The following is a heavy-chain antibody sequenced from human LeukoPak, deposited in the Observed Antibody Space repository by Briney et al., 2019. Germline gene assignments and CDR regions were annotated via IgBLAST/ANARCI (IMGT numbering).Heavy chain of an antibody. V-gene: IGHV1-2*02. D-gene: IGHD5-12*01. CDR1: GYTFTGYY. CDR2: INPNSGGT. Sequence: EALVKVSCKASGYTFTGYYMHWVRQAPGQGLEWMGWINPNSGGTNYAQKFQGRVTMTRDTSISTAYMELSRLRSDDTAVYYCARILSPSVDYDIVATIDYWGQGTLVTVSS. CDR3: ARILSPSVDYDIVATIDY. J-gene: IGHJ4*02.